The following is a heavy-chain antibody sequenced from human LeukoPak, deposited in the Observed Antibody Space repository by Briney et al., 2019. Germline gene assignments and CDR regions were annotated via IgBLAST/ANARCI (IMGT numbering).Heavy chain of an antibody. CDR3: ARSHGSGSYYRPPVNYYFDY. J-gene: IGHJ4*02. Sequence: SETLSLTCSVSGGSISSYYWSWIRQPPGKGLEWIGYIYYSGSTNYNPSLKSRVTISVDTSKNQFSLKLSSVTAADAAVYYCARSHGSGSYYRPPVNYYFDYWGQGILVTVSP. CDR1: GGSISSYY. D-gene: IGHD3-10*01. CDR2: IYYSGST. V-gene: IGHV4-59*01.